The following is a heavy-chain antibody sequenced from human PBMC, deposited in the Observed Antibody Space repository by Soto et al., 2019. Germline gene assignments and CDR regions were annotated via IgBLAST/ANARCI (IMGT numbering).Heavy chain of an antibody. CDR3: AKVVYYGSGSATFDY. D-gene: IGHD3-10*01. J-gene: IGHJ4*02. V-gene: IGHV3-30*18. Sequence: VQLVESGGGVVQPGRSLRLSCAASGFTFSSYGMHWVRQAPGKGLEWVAAISYDESNEYYADSVKGRFTISRDDSKSTLYLQMNSLRAEDTAVYYCAKVVYYGSGSATFDYWGRGALVTVSS. CDR2: ISYDESNE. CDR1: GFTFSSYG.